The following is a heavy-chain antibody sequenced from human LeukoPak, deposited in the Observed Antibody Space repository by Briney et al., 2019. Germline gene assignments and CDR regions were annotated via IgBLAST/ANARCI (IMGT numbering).Heavy chain of an antibody. J-gene: IGHJ4*02. D-gene: IGHD3-16*01. CDR1: GGSISSGNYY. CDR2: IYHSGST. V-gene: IGHV4-39*01. Sequence: SETPSLTCTVSGGSISSGNYYWGWIRQAPGKGLEWIGNIYHSGSTYYNPSLKSRVTISVDTSKNQFSLKLNSVAAADTAVYYCARATYYVWGSYLSVDYWGQGSLVTVSS. CDR3: ARATYYVWGSYLSVDY.